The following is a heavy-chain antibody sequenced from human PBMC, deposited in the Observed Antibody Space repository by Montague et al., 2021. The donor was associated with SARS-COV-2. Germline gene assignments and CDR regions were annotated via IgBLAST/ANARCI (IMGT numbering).Heavy chain of an antibody. J-gene: IGHJ6*02. CDR1: GGSISPYY. D-gene: IGHD3-3*01. CDR2: TSYSGST. CDR3: ARWGEYYDSPYYYYAMDV. Sequence: SETLSLTCTVYGGSISPYYWRWIRQSPGKGLEWIGYTSYSGSTDYNPSLKSRVTISIDTSKNQFSLKLSSVTAADTAVYYCARWGEYYDSPYYYYAMDVWGQGTTVTVSS. V-gene: IGHV4-59*12.